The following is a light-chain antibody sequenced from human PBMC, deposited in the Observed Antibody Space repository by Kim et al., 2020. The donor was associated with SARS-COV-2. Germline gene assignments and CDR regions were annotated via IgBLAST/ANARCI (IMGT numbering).Light chain of an antibody. Sequence: QSALTQPASVSVSPGQSITISCTGTSSDVGGYNYVSWYQQHPGKAPKLMIYDVSKRPSGVSNRFSGSKSGNTASLTISGLQAEDEADYYCSSYTSSSTLRVFGGGTQLTVL. CDR1: SSDVGGYNY. CDR2: DVS. CDR3: SSYTSSSTLRV. J-gene: IGLJ2*01. V-gene: IGLV2-14*01.